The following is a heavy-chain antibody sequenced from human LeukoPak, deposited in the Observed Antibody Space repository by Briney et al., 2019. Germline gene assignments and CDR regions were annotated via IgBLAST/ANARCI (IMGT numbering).Heavy chain of an antibody. V-gene: IGHV3-48*03. J-gene: IGHJ4*02. CDR3: ARDTRYSSNWILDY. Sequence: GGSLRLSCAASGFTFSSYEMNWVRQAPGKGLEWVSYISSSGSTIYYADSLKGRFTISRDNSKNTLYLQMNSLRAEDTALYYCARDTRYSSNWILDYWGQGTLVTVSS. CDR2: ISSSGSTI. D-gene: IGHD6-13*01. CDR1: GFTFSSYE.